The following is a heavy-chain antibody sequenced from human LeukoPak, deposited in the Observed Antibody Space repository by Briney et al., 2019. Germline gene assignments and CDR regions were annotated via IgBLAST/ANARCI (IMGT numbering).Heavy chain of an antibody. J-gene: IGHJ6*03. CDR2: ISYDGSNK. CDR1: GFTVRSNY. D-gene: IGHD3-10*01. Sequence: GGSLRLSCAASGFTVRSNYLSWVRQAPGKGLEGVAVISYDGSNKYYADSVKGRFTISRDNSKNTLYLQMNSLRAEDTAVYYCAKDYGSGIPYYYYMDVWGKGTTVTVSS. CDR3: AKDYGSGIPYYYYMDV. V-gene: IGHV3-30*18.